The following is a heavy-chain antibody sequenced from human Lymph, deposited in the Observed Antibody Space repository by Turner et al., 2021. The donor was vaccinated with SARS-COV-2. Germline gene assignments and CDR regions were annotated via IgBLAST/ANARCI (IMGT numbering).Heavy chain of an antibody. Sequence: QVQLVQSGAEVKKPGSSVKVSCKASGGTFSSYAISWVRQAPGQGLEWMGGIIPIFGSPDYEQKFQGRVTITADESTSTAYMELSSLRSEDTAVYYCASFGGDYVFDYWGQGTLVTVSS. J-gene: IGHJ4*02. V-gene: IGHV1-69*01. CDR1: GGTFSSYA. CDR2: IIPIFGSP. CDR3: ASFGGDYVFDY. D-gene: IGHD3-10*01.